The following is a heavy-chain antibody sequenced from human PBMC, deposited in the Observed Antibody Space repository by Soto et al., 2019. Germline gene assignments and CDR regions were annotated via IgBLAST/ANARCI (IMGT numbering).Heavy chain of an antibody. Sequence: ASVKVSCKASGYTFTSYGISWVRQAPGQGLEWMGWISAYNGNTNYAQKLQGRVTMTTDTSTSTAYMELRSLRSDDTAVYYCARVGYCISTSCYSYYYYGMDVWGQGTTVTVSS. V-gene: IGHV1-18*01. D-gene: IGHD2-2*02. CDR3: ARVGYCISTSCYSYYYYGMDV. J-gene: IGHJ6*02. CDR2: ISAYNGNT. CDR1: GYTFTSYG.